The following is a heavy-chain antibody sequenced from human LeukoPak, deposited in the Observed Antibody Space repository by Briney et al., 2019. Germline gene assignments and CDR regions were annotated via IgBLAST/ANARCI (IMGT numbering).Heavy chain of an antibody. V-gene: IGHV4-34*01. Sequence: SETLSLTCAVYGGSFSGYYWSWIRQPPGKGLEWIREINHSGSTNYNPSLKSRVTISVDTSKNQFSLKLSSVTAADTAVYYCARGRYSSSWYDMRYFDYWGQGTLVTVS. J-gene: IGHJ4*02. CDR2: INHSGST. D-gene: IGHD6-13*01. CDR3: ARGRYSSSWYDMRYFDY. CDR1: GGSFSGYY.